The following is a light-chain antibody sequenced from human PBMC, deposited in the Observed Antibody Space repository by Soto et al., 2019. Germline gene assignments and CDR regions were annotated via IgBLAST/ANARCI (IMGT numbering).Light chain of an antibody. CDR3: QSYDSSVPWV. CDR2: ADN. V-gene: IGLV6-57*04. J-gene: IGLJ3*02. Sequence: NFMLTQPHSVSESPGKTVTISCTRSSGSIANNYVQWYQQRPGSAPNIVIYADNQRPSGVPDRFSGSIDSSSNSASLSISGLKTEDEADYYCQSYDSSVPWVFGGGTKLTVL. CDR1: SGSIANNY.